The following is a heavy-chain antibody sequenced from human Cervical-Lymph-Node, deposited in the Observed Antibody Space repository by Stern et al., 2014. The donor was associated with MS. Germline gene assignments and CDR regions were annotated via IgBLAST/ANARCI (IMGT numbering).Heavy chain of an antibody. V-gene: IGHV5-51*03. CDR1: GYIFITSW. J-gene: IGHJ1*01. CDR2: INPRDSRT. CDR3: ARAHYGASEH. D-gene: IGHD4-17*01. Sequence: EVQLVESGAEVKKPGESMTISWEASGYIFITSWIGWVRQMPGKGLEWMGLINPRDSRTHYSPSCQGRVTISDSQSISTTSIHWSSLKASDSAMYFCARAHYGASEHWGQGTLVTVSS.